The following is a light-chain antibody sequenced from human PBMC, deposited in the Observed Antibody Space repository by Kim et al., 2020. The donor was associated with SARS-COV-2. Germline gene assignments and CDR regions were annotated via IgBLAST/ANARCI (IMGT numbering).Light chain of an antibody. CDR2: SDD. CDR1: DSSIGTKT. V-gene: IGLV1-44*01. Sequence: GQTVTSACSGSDSSIGTKTVNWYQQIPGTAPKILIYSDDHRPSGDPDRFSGSKSGTSASLAISGLQSGDEADYYCSAWDDSLNVNVFGTGTKVTVL. CDR3: SAWDDSLNVNV. J-gene: IGLJ1*01.